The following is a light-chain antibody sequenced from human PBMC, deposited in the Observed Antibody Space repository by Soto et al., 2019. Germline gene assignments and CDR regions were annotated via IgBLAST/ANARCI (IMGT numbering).Light chain of an antibody. Sequence: EVLMTQSPATLSVSPGERATLSCRASQSVGGSLAWYQEKSGQAPRLLISGASRRANGIPARFSGSGFGTDFTLIISSLQSEDFAFYYCQQYYQWPLTFGGGTKVEIK. CDR3: QQYYQWPLT. CDR2: GAS. CDR1: QSVGGS. J-gene: IGKJ4*02. V-gene: IGKV3-15*01.